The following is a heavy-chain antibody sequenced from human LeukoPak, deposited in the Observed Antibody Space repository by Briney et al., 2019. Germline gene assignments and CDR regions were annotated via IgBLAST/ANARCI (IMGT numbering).Heavy chain of an antibody. D-gene: IGHD3-16*01. CDR1: GFTFSSYA. V-gene: IGHV3-64D*06. J-gene: IGHJ3*02. CDR2: IISNGGRT. CDR3: VKDQPSYDCVWGSWMGAFDI. Sequence: GGSLRLSCSASGFTFSSYAMHWVRQAPGKRLEYVSAIISNGGRTYYADSVKGRFTISRDNSKNTLYLQMSSLRAEDTAVYYCVKDQPSYDCVWGSWMGAFDIWGQGTMVTVSS.